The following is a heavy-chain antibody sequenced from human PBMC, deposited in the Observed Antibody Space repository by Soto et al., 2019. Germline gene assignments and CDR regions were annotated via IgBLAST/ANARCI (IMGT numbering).Heavy chain of an antibody. CDR3: ARDLALLTAAPTLYGMDV. V-gene: IGHV4-59*01. CDR1: GGSISSYY. J-gene: IGHJ6*02. D-gene: IGHD6-13*01. CDR2: IYYSGST. Sequence: PSETLSLTCTVSGGSISSYYWSWIRQPPGKGLEWIGYIYYSGSTNYNPSLKSRVTISVDTSKNQFSLKLSSVTAADTAVYYCARDLALLTAAPTLYGMDVWGPGTTVTVSS.